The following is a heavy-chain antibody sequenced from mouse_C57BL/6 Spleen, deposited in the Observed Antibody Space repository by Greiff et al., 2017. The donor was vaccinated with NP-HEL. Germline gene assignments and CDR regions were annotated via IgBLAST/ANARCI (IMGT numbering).Heavy chain of an antibody. D-gene: IGHD1-1*01. V-gene: IGHV1-82*01. CDR3: ARGNTTVVAYYYAMDY. CDR2: IYPGDGDT. J-gene: IGHJ4*01. Sequence: VQLQQSGPELVKPGASVKISCKASGYAFSSSWMNWVKQRPGKGLEWIGRIYPGDGDTNYNGKFKGKATLTADKSSSTAYMQLSSLTSEDSAVYFCARGNTTVVAYYYAMDYWGQGTSVTVSS. CDR1: GYAFSSSW.